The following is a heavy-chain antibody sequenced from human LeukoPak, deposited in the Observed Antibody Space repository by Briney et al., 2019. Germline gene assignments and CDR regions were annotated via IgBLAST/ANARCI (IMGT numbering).Heavy chain of an antibody. V-gene: IGHV3-23*01. D-gene: IGHD4-17*01. CDR3: AKDVYGDYGGLDY. CDR2: IRGSDGST. J-gene: IGHJ4*02. CDR1: GFPFSTYA. Sequence: GGSLRLSWAASGFPFSTYAMSWFRQAPGKGLEWFSSIRGSDGSTYYADSVKGRFAISRDNSKNTLYLQMNSLRAEDTAVYYCAKDVYGDYGGLDYWGQGTLVTVSS.